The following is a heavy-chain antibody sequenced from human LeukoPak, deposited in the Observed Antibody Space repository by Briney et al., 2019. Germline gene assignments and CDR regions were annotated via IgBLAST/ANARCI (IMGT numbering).Heavy chain of an antibody. D-gene: IGHD2-15*01. CDR3: ARVGSSLNWFDP. J-gene: IGHJ5*02. CDR2: IYYSGST. V-gene: IGHV4-39*07. Sequence: SETLSLTCTVSGGSISSSSYYWGWIRQPPGKGLEWIGSIYYSGSTYYNPSLKSRVTISVDTSKNQFSLKLSSVTAADTAVYYCARVGSSLNWFDPWGQGTLVTVSS. CDR1: GGSISSSSYY.